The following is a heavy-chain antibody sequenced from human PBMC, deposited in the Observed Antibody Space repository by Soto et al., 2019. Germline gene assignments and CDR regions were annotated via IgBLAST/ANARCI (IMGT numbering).Heavy chain of an antibody. D-gene: IGHD3-22*01. CDR2: IYHSGST. Sequence: PSETLSLTCAVSGGSISSGGYSWSWIRQPPGKGLEWIGYIYHSGSTYYNPSLKSRVTISVDRSKNQFSLKLSSVTAADTAVYYCARGLYYYDSRDNWFDPWGQGTLVTVSS. CDR3: ARGLYYYDSRDNWFDP. CDR1: GGSISSGGYS. V-gene: IGHV4-30-2*01. J-gene: IGHJ5*02.